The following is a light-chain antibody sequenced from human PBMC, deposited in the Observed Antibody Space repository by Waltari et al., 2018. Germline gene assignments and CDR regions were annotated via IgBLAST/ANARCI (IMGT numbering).Light chain of an antibody. CDR3: QHRSDWPKVT. J-gene: IGKJ5*01. Sequence: EIVLTQSPATLSLSPGERATLSCRASQSVSSYLAWSQHKPGQAPRLLNYDASNRATGIPARFSGSGSGTDFTLTISSLEPEDFAVYYCQHRSDWPKVTFGQGTRLEIK. CDR1: QSVSSY. V-gene: IGKV3-11*01. CDR2: DAS.